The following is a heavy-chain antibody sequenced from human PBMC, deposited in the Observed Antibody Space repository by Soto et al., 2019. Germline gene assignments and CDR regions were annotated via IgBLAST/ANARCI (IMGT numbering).Heavy chain of an antibody. D-gene: IGHD6-19*01. V-gene: IGHV1-18*01. CDR2: IHTYNGNT. J-gene: IGHJ4*02. CDR3: ARDAQYSSRWHPIDY. Sequence: QVQLVQSGAEVKKPGASVKVYCKASGYTFTDYGISWVRQAPGQGLEWLGWIHTYNGNTNYAQTAQARVTMTPDSSTSTAYMELRSLRSDDTAVYYCARDAQYSSRWHPIDYWGQGTLVTVSS. CDR1: GYTFTDYG.